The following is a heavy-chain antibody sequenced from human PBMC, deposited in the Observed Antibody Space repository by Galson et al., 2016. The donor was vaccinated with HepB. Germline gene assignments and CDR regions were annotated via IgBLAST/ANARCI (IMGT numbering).Heavy chain of an antibody. D-gene: IGHD1-26*01. CDR3: AKDMSSSGAYYGFDS. Sequence: SLRLSCAASGFTFSSYWMHWVRQAPGKGLVWVSRINSDGSSTSYADSVKGRFTISRDNAKNTLYLQMNSLRTEDTALYYCAKDMSSSGAYYGFDSWRQGTQVTVSS. CDR2: INSDGSST. V-gene: IGHV3-74*01. CDR1: GFTFSSYW. J-gene: IGHJ4*02.